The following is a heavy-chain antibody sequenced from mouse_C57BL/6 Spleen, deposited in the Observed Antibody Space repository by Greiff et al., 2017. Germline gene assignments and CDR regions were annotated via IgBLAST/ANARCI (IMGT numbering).Heavy chain of an antibody. CDR3: ARDERLLRFAY. D-gene: IGHD2-3*01. Sequence: EVQLVESGPGLVKPSQSLSLTCSVTGYSITSGYYWNWIRQFPGNKLEWMGYISYDGSNNYNPSLKNRISITRDTSKNQFFLKLNSVTTEDTATYYCARDERLLRFAYWGQGTLVTVSA. V-gene: IGHV3-6*01. CDR1: GYSITSGYY. CDR2: ISYDGSN. J-gene: IGHJ3*01.